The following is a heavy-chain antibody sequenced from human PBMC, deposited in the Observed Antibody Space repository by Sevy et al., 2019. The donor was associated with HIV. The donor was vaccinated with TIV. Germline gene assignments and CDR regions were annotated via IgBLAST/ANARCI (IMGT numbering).Heavy chain of an antibody. J-gene: IGHJ3*01. V-gene: IGHV3-23*01. CDR1: GFTFGTHA. D-gene: IGHD3-3*01. Sequence: AGSLRLSCATSGFTFGTHAMSWVHQAPGKELEWVSGICGSGGSTYYADSVKGRFTISRDKSKKTLYLQVNSLRAEDKAVYYCAKGVYDFWSGRSDIFDLWGQGTMVTVSS. CDR3: AKGVYDFWSGRSDIFDL. CDR2: ICGSGGST.